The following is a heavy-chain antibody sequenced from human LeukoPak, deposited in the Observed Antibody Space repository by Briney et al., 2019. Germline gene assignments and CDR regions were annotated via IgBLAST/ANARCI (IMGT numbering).Heavy chain of an antibody. CDR2: IYPGDSDT. Sequence: GESLKISCKGSGYSFTSYWIAWVRQMPGKGLEWMGIIYPGDSDTRYRPSFQGQVTISADKSISTAYLQWSSLKASDTAMYYCARLSCSGGRCYAPWYFDLWGRGTLVTVSS. CDR1: GYSFTSYW. CDR3: ARLSCSGGRCYAPWYFDL. D-gene: IGHD2-15*01. V-gene: IGHV5-51*01. J-gene: IGHJ2*01.